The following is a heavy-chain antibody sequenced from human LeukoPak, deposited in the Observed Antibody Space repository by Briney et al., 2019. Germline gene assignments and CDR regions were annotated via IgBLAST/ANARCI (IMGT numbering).Heavy chain of an antibody. V-gene: IGHV4-59*01. CDR3: ARVYQDIVVVPAATKQKNYYYYYMDV. J-gene: IGHJ6*03. D-gene: IGHD2-2*01. Sequence: KASETLSLTCTVSGGSISSYYWSWIRQPPGKGLGWIGYIYYSGSTNYNPSLKSRVTISVDTSKNQFSLKLSSVTAADTAVYYCARVYQDIVVVPAATKQKNYYYYYMDVWGKGTTVTVSS. CDR2: IYYSGST. CDR1: GGSISSYY.